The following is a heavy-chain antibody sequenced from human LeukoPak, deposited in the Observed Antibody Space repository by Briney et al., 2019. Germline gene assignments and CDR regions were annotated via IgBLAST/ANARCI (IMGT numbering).Heavy chain of an antibody. Sequence: GGSLKLSCAASGFTFSSYEMNWVRQAPGKGLEWVSYISSSGSTIYYADSVKGRFTISRDNAKNSLYLQMNSLRAEDTAVYYCARSVNSIAAAGTDFDYWGQGTLVTVSS. D-gene: IGHD6-13*01. J-gene: IGHJ4*02. CDR2: ISSSGSTI. V-gene: IGHV3-48*03. CDR3: ARSVNSIAAAGTDFDY. CDR1: GFTFSSYE.